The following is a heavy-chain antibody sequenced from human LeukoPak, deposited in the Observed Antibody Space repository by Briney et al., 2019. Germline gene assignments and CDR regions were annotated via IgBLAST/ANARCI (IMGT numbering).Heavy chain of an antibody. CDR2: INSDGSST. CDR1: GFTFSSYW. Sequence: GGSLRLSCAASGFTFSSYWMHWVRQAPGKGLVWVSRINSDGSSTSYADSVKGRFTISRDNSKNTLYLQMNSLRAEDTAVYYCAKDSDPYGSGSYFVYWGQGTLVTVSS. V-gene: IGHV3-74*01. CDR3: AKDSDPYGSGSYFVY. D-gene: IGHD3-10*01. J-gene: IGHJ4*02.